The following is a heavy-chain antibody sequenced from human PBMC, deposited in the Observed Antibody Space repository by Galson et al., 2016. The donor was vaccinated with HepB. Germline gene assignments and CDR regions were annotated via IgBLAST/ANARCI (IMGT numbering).Heavy chain of an antibody. CDR2: MNPNSGNT. Sequence: SVKVSCKASGYTFTSYDINWVRQATGQGLEWMGWMNPNSGNTAYAQKFQGRVTMTRNTSISTAYMELSSLRSEDTAVYYCARGMDIVVVPNWFDPWGQGTLVTVSS. J-gene: IGHJ5*02. V-gene: IGHV1-8*01. CDR3: ARGMDIVVVPNWFDP. D-gene: IGHD2-15*01. CDR1: GYTFTSYD.